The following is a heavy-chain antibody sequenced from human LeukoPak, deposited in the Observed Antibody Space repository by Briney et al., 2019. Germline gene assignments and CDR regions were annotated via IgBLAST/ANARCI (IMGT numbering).Heavy chain of an antibody. CDR2: INTNTGNP. D-gene: IGHD5-24*01. J-gene: IGHJ4*02. CDR1: GYTFTSYG. Sequence: GASVKVSCKASGYTFTSYGISWVRQAPGQGLEWMGWINTNTGNPTYAQGFTGRFVFSLDTSVSTAYLQISSLKAEDTAVYYCASPDVSRDGYNSGASDYWGQGTLVTVSS. V-gene: IGHV7-4-1*02. CDR3: ASPDVSRDGYNSGASDY.